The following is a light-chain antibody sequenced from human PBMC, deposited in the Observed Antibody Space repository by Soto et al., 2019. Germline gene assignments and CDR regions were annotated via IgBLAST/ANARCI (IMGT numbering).Light chain of an antibody. V-gene: IGKV1-5*01. CDR1: QSISSW. CDR3: QQYNRYSQT. J-gene: IGKJ1*01. CDR2: DAS. Sequence: DIQMTQSPSTLSASVGDRVTITCRASQSISSWLAWYQQKPGKAPNLLIYDASALESGVPSRFSGSGSGTECTLTIGSLQPDDFATYYCQQYNRYSQTFGQGTKVEIK.